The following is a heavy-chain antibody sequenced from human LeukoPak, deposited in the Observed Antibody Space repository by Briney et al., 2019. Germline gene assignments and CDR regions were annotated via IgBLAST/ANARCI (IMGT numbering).Heavy chain of an antibody. V-gene: IGHV3-66*01. CDR1: GFTXSSNY. Sequence: GSLLLSXAASGFTXSSNYMSWVRQAPGKGLEWVSVIYSGGSTYYADSVKGRFTISRDNSKNTLYLQMNSLRAEDTAVYYCARGPDQRGITIFGVVISDWGQGTLVTVSS. J-gene: IGHJ4*02. CDR2: IYSGGST. D-gene: IGHD3-3*01. CDR3: ARGPDQRGITIFGVVISD.